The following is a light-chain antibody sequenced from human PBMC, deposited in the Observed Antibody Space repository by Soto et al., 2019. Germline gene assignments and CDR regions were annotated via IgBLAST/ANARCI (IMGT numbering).Light chain of an antibody. CDR2: FNN. V-gene: IGLV1-44*01. CDR1: GSNIGNNH. J-gene: IGLJ2*01. CDR3: ATWDGSLNGPV. Sequence: QSVLTQPPSASGTPGQGVTISCSGSGSNIGNNHVNWYQQLPGTAPKLLIYFNNQRPSGVPDRFSVSKSGTWASLAISVLQAEAAVDFYWATWDGSLNGPVFGGGTKLTVL.